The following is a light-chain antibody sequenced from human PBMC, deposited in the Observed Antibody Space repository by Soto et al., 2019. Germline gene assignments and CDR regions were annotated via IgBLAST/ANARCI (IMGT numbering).Light chain of an antibody. CDR3: QQYKNWPPWT. CDR1: QSVSDN. J-gene: IGKJ1*01. CDR2: GTS. Sequence: EIVMTQSPAALSVSPGERATLSCRATQSVSDNLAWYQQKHGQAPRLIIFGTSTRATGIPARFSGSGSGTEFTLTISSLQSEDFAVYYCQQYKNWPPWTFGQGTKVEIK. V-gene: IGKV3-15*01.